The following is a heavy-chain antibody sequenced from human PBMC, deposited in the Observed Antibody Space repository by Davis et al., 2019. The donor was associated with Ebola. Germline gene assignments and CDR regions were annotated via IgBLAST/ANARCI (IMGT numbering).Heavy chain of an antibody. CDR2: IYSGGNT. D-gene: IGHD6-19*01. V-gene: IGHV3-53*01. Sequence: PGGPLRLSCVASGFSVTTKYISWVRQSPGKGLEWVPVIYSGGNTRYADAVKGRFTISRDNSKNTLYLQMNSLIVEDTAVYFCAGSSGWYRAFDVWGQGTKVTVSS. J-gene: IGHJ6*02. CDR1: GFSVTTKY. CDR3: AGSSGWYRAFDV.